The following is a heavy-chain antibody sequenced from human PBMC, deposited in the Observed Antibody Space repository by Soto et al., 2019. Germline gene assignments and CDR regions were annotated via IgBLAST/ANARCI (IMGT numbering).Heavy chain of an antibody. CDR2: INHSGST. D-gene: IGHD6-19*01. CDR3: ARGRYSSGWPHLYYYYGMDV. V-gene: IGHV4-34*01. Sequence: KPSETLSLTCAVYGGSFSGYYWSWIRQPPGKGLEWIGEINHSGSTNYNPSLKSRVTISVDTSKNQFSLKLSSVTAADTAVYYCARGRYSSGWPHLYYYYGMDVWGQGTTVTVSS. J-gene: IGHJ6*02. CDR1: GGSFSGYY.